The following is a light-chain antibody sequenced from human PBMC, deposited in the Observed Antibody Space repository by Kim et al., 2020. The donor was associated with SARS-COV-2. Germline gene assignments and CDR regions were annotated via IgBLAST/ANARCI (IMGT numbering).Light chain of an antibody. J-gene: IGKJ1*01. CDR2: GTS. Sequence: EIVMKQSPATLSVSPGGRATLSCRASQSVNNKLAWYQQKPGQAPRLLIYGTSTRATGIPARFSGSGSGTEFTLTINSLQSDDFAVYYCHQYTDYPPWTFGQGTKVDI. V-gene: IGKV3D-15*01. CDR3: HQYTDYPPWT. CDR1: QSVNNK.